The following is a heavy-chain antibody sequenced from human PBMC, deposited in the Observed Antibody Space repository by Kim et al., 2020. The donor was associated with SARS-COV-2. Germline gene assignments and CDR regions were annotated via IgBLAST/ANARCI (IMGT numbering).Heavy chain of an antibody. Sequence: DSVKGRFTISRDNAKNSLYLQMSSLRAEDTALYFCAKDHCNLVRGVMDYWGQGTLVTVSS. J-gene: IGHJ4*02. V-gene: IGHV3-20*03. D-gene: IGHD3-10*01. CDR3: AKDHCNLVRGVMDY.